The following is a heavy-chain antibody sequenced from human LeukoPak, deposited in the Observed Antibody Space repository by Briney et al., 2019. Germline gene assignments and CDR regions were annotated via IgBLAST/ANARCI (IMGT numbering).Heavy chain of an antibody. CDR2: IYTSGST. Sequence: SETLSLTCTVSGGSISSYYWSWIRQPAGKGLEWIGRIYTSGSTNYNPSLKSRVTMSVEPSEDQFSLKLSSVTAADTAVYYCARDQGYSGYYYYYMDVWGKGTTVTVSS. V-gene: IGHV4-4*07. J-gene: IGHJ6*03. D-gene: IGHD5-12*01. CDR1: GGSISSYY. CDR3: ARDQGYSGYYYYYMDV.